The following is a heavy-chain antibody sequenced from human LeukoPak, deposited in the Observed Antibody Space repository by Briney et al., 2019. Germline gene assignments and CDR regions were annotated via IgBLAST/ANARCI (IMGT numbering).Heavy chain of an antibody. V-gene: IGHV3-48*03. D-gene: IGHD5-12*01. CDR1: GFTFSSYE. J-gene: IGHJ4*02. CDR2: ISSSGSSI. CDR3: ARFRYSGYDYFDY. Sequence: GGTLRLSCAASGFTFSSYEMNWVRQAPGKGLEWVSSISSSGSSINYADSVKGRFTISRDNAKNSLYLQLNSLRAEDTAVYYCARFRYSGYDYFDYWGQGTLVTVSS.